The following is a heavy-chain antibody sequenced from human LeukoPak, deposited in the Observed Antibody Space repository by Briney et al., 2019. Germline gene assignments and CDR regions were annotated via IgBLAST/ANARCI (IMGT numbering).Heavy chain of an antibody. CDR3: ARGGCSGGSCYSEVNYYYGMDV. CDR1: GFTFSSYG. V-gene: IGHV3-33*01. J-gene: IGHJ6*02. CDR2: IWYDGSNK. D-gene: IGHD2-15*01. Sequence: QPGGSLRLSCAASGFTFSSYGMHWVRQAPGKGLEWVAVIWYDGSNKYYADSVKGRFTISRDNSKNTLYLQMNSLRAEDTAVYYCARGGCSGGSCYSEVNYYYGMDVWGQGTTVTVSS.